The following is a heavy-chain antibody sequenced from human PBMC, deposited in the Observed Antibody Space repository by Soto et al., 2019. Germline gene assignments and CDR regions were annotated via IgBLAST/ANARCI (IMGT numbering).Heavy chain of an antibody. V-gene: IGHV3-23*01. J-gene: IGHJ4*02. CDR1: GFNFKHYA. D-gene: IGHD7-27*01. CDR3: AKESGEGVMDY. Sequence: EVQLLESGGGLVQPGRSLRLSCTASGFNFKHYAMTWVRQAPGKGLDWVSAIICHSGSSYYADSVTGRFTISRDNSKNTLYLQMNSLRVEDTALYYCAKESGEGVMDYCGQGTLVTVSS. CDR2: IICHSGSS.